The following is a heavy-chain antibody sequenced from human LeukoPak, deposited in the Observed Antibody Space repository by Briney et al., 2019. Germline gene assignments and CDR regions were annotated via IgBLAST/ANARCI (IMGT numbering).Heavy chain of an antibody. D-gene: IGHD3-3*01. J-gene: IGHJ4*02. CDR3: ARDQYDTWSRRGNFDS. V-gene: IGHV3-48*01. CDR1: GFTFSNYN. Sequence: GGSLRLSCAASGFTFSNYNMNWVRLAPGKGLEWVSYISDSGSATYYADSVKGRFTISRDNAKNSLYLQMNSLRVEDTAVFYCARDQYDTWSRRGNFDSWGQGTLVIVSS. CDR2: ISDSGSAT.